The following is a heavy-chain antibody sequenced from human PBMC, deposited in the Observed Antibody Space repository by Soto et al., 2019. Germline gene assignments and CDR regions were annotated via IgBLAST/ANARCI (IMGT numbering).Heavy chain of an antibody. CDR1: RFTVSSNY. J-gene: IGHJ4*02. Sequence: EVQLVESGGGLVQPGGSLRLSCAASRFTVSSNYMSWVRQAPGKGLEWVSVIYSGGSTYYADSVKGRFTISRDNSKNTLYLQMNSLRAEDTAVYYCAREEDYGDYVGDYWGQGTLVTVSS. D-gene: IGHD4-17*01. CDR3: AREEDYGDYVGDY. V-gene: IGHV3-66*01. CDR2: IYSGGST.